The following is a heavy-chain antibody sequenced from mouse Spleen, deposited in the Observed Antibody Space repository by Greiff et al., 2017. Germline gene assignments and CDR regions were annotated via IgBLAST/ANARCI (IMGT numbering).Heavy chain of an antibody. CDR1: GYSITSGSY. CDR2: ISYDGSN. Sequence: EVKLMESGPGLVKPSQSLSLTCPVTGYSITSGSYWNWIRQFPGNKLEWMGYISYDGSNNYNPSLKNRISITRDTSKNQFFLKLNSVTTEDTATYDCARVGDYDDFDYWGQGTTLTVSS. J-gene: IGHJ2*01. V-gene: IGHV3-6*01. D-gene: IGHD2-4*01. CDR3: ARVGDYDDFDY.